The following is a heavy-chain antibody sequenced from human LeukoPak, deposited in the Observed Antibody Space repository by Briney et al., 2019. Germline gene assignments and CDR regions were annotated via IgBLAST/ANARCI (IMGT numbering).Heavy chain of an antibody. J-gene: IGHJ3*02. CDR3: AKTFGSYVILTGYYAADAFDI. CDR2: ISYDGSNK. Sequence: GRSLRLSCAASGFTFSSYGMHWVRQAPGKGLEWVAVISYDGSNKYYADSVKGRFTISRDNSKNTLYLQMNSLRAEDTAVYYCAKTFGSYVILTGYYAADAFDIWGQGTMVTVSS. V-gene: IGHV3-30*18. D-gene: IGHD3-9*01. CDR1: GFTFSSYG.